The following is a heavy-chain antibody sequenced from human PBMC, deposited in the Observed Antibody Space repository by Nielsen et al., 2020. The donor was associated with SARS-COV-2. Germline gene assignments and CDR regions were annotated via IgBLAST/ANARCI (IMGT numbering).Heavy chain of an antibody. CDR1: GFTFSSYA. J-gene: IGHJ4*02. D-gene: IGHD3-22*01. V-gene: IGHV3-23*01. CDR3: AKDVRISMMVVVYPTFDY. CDR2: ISGSGGST. Sequence: GESLKISCAASGFTFSSYAMSWVRQAPGKGLEWVSAISGSGGSTHYADSVKGRFTISRDNSKSTLYLQMNSLRAEDTAVYYCAKDVRISMMVVVYPTFDYWGQGALVIVSS.